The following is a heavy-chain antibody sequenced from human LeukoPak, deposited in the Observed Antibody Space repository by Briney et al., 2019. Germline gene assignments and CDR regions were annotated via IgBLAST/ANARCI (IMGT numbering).Heavy chain of an antibody. CDR1: GFTFSGYS. CDR2: ISTSSGYI. Sequence: GGSLRLSCAASGFTFSGYSMNWVRQAPGKGLEWVSYISTSSGYIYYADSVQGRFTISRDNAKNSLYLQMNSLRAEDTAMYYCARNRGDPSYFAYWGQGILVTVSS. CDR3: ARNRGDPSYFAY. V-gene: IGHV3-21*01. D-gene: IGHD4-17*01. J-gene: IGHJ4*02.